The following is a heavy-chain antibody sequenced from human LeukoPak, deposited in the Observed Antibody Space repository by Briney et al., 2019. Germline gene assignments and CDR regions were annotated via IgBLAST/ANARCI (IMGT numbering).Heavy chain of an antibody. J-gene: IGHJ3*02. Sequence: SETLSLTCTVSGGSISSYYWSWIRQPPGKGLEWIGYIYYSGSTNYNPPLKSRVTISVDTSKNQFSLKLSSVTAADTAVYYCARPMGQQLVLGIGAFDIWGQGTMVTVSS. CDR3: ARPMGQQLVLGIGAFDI. D-gene: IGHD6-13*01. CDR2: IYYSGST. V-gene: IGHV4-59*08. CDR1: GGSISSYY.